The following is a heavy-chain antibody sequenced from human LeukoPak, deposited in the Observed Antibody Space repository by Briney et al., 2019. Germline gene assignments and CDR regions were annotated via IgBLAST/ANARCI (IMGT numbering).Heavy chain of an antibody. V-gene: IGHV4-34*01. J-gene: IGHJ4*02. CDR1: GGSFSGYY. Sequence: SETLSLTCAVYGGSFSGYYWSWIRQPPGKWLEWIGEINHSGSTNYNPSLKSRVTISVDTSKNQFSLKLSSVTAADTAVYYCARGMVWFGGFDYWGQGTLVTVSS. D-gene: IGHD3-10*01. CDR2: INHSGST. CDR3: ARGMVWFGGFDY.